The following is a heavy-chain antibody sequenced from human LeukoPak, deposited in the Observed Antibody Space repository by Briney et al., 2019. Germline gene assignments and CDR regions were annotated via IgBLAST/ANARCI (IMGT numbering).Heavy chain of an antibody. V-gene: IGHV3-21*01. CDR3: ARGGLWTTLDY. J-gene: IGHJ4*02. Sequence: GGSLRLSCAASGFTFSSYSMNWVRQAPGKGLEWVSSISSSSSYIYYADSVKGRFTISRDNAKNSLYLQMSSLRAEDTAVYYCARGGLWTTLDYWGQGTLVTVSS. CDR2: ISSSSSYI. D-gene: IGHD3/OR15-3a*01. CDR1: GFTFSSYS.